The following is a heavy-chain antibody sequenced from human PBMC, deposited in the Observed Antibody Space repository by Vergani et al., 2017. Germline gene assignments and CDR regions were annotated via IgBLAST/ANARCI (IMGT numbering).Heavy chain of an antibody. CDR2: IQPGGCT. CDR3: ARARPYCTSGSCPSI. D-gene: IGHD2-15*01. V-gene: IGHV4-61*02. Sequence: QVKLQESGPGLLKPSQTLSLTCTVSGESIRSGSHYWSWIRQPAGKGPEWIGHIQPGGCTDLNPSFKSRVSVSVDTSKSQFSLKLNSVTVADTAVYYCARARPYCTSGSCPSIWGQGTLVTVSS. J-gene: IGHJ4*02. CDR1: GESIRSGSHY.